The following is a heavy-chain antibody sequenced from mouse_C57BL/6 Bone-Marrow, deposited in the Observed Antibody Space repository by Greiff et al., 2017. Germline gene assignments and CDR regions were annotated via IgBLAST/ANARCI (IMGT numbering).Heavy chain of an antibody. CDR3: AKKGGYGPFAY. J-gene: IGHJ3*01. V-gene: IGHV2-5*01. D-gene: IGHD2-2*01. Sequence: QVQLQQSGPGLVQPSQSLSITCTVSGFSLTSYGVHWVRQSPGKGLEWLGVIWSGGGTDYNAAFMSRLSITKDNSKSQVFFIMNSLQADDTAIYYYAKKGGYGPFAYWGQGTLVTVSA. CDR2: IWSGGGT. CDR1: GFSLTSYG.